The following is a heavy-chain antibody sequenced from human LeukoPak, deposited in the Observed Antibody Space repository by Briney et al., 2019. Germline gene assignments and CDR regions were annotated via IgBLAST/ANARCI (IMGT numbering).Heavy chain of an antibody. CDR3: ARESGSDAFDI. CDR2: ISAYNGDI. J-gene: IGHJ3*02. CDR1: GYTFTKYG. Sequence: EASVTVSFKASGYTFTKYGVSWVRQAPGQGLEWMGWISAYNGDIKYAQRGKGRVTMTTDTSTSTVYMELRSLRSDDTAVYYCARESGSDAFDIWGQGTMVTVSS. V-gene: IGHV1-18*01.